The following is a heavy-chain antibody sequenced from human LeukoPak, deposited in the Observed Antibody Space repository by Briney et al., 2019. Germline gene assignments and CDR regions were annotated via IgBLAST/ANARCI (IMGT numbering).Heavy chain of an antibody. CDR3: ARDKMVRGVQDSFDY. V-gene: IGHV4-59*12. D-gene: IGHD3-10*01. CDR1: GGSISSYY. CDR2: VYYSGST. J-gene: IGHJ4*02. Sequence: SETLSLTCTVSGGSISSYYWSWIRQPPGKGLEWIGYVYYSGSTNYNPSLKSRVTISVDTSKNQFSLKLSSVTAADTAVYYCARDKMVRGVQDSFDYWGQGTLVTVSS.